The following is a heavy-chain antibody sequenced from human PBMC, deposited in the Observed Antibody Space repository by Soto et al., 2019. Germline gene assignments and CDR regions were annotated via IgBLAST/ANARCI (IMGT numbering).Heavy chain of an antibody. CDR3: AKAPYSSSADWFDP. J-gene: IGHJ5*02. CDR2: ISGSGGST. V-gene: IGHV3-23*01. D-gene: IGHD6-6*01. Sequence: LSFSSYAMSWVRQAPGKGLEWVSAISGSGGSTYYADSVKGRFTISRDNSKNTLYLQMNSLRAEDTAVYYCAKAPYSSSADWFDPWGQGTLVTVSS. CDR1: LSFSSYA.